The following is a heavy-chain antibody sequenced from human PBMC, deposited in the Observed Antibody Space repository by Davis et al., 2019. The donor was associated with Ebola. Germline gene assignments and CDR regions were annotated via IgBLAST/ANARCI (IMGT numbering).Heavy chain of an antibody. CDR3: ARDGLGANSGYDYGYGDYVWFDP. Sequence: GSLRLSCTVSGGSISSYYWSWIRQPAGKGLEWIGRIYTSGSTNYNPSLKSRVTMSVDTSKNQFSLKLSSVTAADTAVYYCARDGLGANSGYDYGYGDYVWFDPWGQGTLVTVSS. CDR1: GGSISSYY. D-gene: IGHD5-12*01. J-gene: IGHJ5*02. CDR2: IYTSGST. V-gene: IGHV4-4*07.